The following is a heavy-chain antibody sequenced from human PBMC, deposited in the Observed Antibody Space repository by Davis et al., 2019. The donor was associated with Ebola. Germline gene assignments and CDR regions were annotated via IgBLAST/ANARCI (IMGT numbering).Heavy chain of an antibody. D-gene: IGHD6-13*01. CDR3: ARGDSSWPY. V-gene: IGHV3-21*01. Sequence: GESLKISCAASGFTFSSYSMNWVRQAPGKGLEWVSSISSSSSYIYYADSVKGRFTISRDNAKNSLYLQMNSLTAEDTAVYYCARGDSSWPYWGQGTLVTVSS. CDR1: GFTFSSYS. CDR2: ISSSSSYI. J-gene: IGHJ4*02.